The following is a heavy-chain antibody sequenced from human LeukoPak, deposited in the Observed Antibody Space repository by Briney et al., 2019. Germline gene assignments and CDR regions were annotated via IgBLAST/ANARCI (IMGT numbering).Heavy chain of an antibody. CDR1: GFTFSSYE. J-gene: IGHJ6*02. CDR2: ISTFSTTI. CDR3: ARALVGGYYYGMDV. Sequence: PGGSLRLSCVASGFTFSSYEMNWVRQAPGKGLEWVSYISTFSTTIYYADSVKGRFTISRHNAENTLYLQMNSLRAEDTAVYYCARALVGGYYYGMDVWGQGTTVTVSS. V-gene: IGHV3-48*03. D-gene: IGHD2-15*01.